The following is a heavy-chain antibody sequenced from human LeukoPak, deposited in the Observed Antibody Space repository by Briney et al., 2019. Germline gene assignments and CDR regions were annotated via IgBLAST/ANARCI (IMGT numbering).Heavy chain of an antibody. J-gene: IGHJ4*02. V-gene: IGHV1-18*01. D-gene: IGHD2/OR15-2a*01. Sequence: ASVKVSCKASGYTFTSYGISWVRQAPGQGLEWMGWISAYNGDTNYAQKFQGRVTLTRDTSISTAYMELRSLRSDDTAVYYCARTRGSHISMAYLDYWGQGTLVTVSS. CDR2: ISAYNGDT. CDR1: GYTFTSYG. CDR3: ARTRGSHISMAYLDY.